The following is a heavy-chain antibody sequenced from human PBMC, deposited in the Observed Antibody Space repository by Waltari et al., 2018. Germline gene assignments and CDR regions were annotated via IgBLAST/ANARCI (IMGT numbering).Heavy chain of an antibody. Sequence: KRLWWVSVIYSGGSTYYADSVKVRFTISRDNSKNTLYLQMNSLRAEDTAVYYCAREYYYDSSGYCGGFDYWGQGTLVTVSS. D-gene: IGHD3-22*01. V-gene: IGHV3-53*01. CDR2: IYSGGST. J-gene: IGHJ4*02. CDR3: AREYYYDSSGYCGGFDY.